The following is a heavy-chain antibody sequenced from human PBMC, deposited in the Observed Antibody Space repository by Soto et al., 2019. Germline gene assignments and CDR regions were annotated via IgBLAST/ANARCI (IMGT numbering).Heavy chain of an antibody. V-gene: IGHV3-30*03. CDR2: MAHDASNK. CDR1: GFTFSVYG. J-gene: IGHJ4*02. D-gene: IGHD2-2*03. Sequence: QVQLVESGGGVVQPGRSLRLSCAASGFTFSVYGRHWVRQAPGKGLEWVAFMAHDASNKYYTDSVKGRFTISRDNSKNTLYLQMNSLRVEDTAVYYCAAGIGWADYWGQGTLVTVSS. CDR3: AAGIGWADY.